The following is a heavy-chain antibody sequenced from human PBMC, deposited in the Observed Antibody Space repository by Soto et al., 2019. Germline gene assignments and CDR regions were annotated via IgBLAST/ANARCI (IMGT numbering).Heavy chain of an antibody. CDR1: GFTFSSYG. D-gene: IGHD1-20*01. J-gene: IGHJ1*01. CDR3: ARDAQHYYWNDEYFQH. CDR2: IWYEGSNK. Sequence: QVQLVESGGGVLQPGRSLRLSCAASGFTFSSYGMHWVRQAPGTGLQWVAVIWYEGSNKYYADSVKGRVTISRDNSKNRLYLQMNSLRAAATAVYYCARDAQHYYWNDEYFQHWCQGTLVLVS. V-gene: IGHV3-33*01.